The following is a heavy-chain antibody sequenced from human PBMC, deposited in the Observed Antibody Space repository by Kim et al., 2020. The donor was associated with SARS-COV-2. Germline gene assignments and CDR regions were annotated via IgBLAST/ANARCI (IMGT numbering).Heavy chain of an antibody. Sequence: SVKVSCKASGGTFSSYAISWVRQAPGQGLEWMGGIIPIFGTANYAQKFQGRVTITADESTSTAYMELSSLRSEDTAVYYCARVIEARLTSGLYYFDYWGQGTLVTVSS. J-gene: IGHJ4*02. CDR3: ARVIEARLTSGLYYFDY. CDR2: IIPIFGTA. D-gene: IGHD2-21*01. V-gene: IGHV1-69*13. CDR1: GGTFSSYA.